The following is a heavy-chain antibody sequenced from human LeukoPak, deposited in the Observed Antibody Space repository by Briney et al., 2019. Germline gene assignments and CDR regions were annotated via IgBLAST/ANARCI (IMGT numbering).Heavy chain of an antibody. CDR2: IYTSGST. J-gene: IGHJ5*02. V-gene: IGHV4-61*02. CDR1: GGSISSGSYY. CDR3: AREDEDIVVVPAAYRFDP. D-gene: IGHD2-2*01. Sequence: SETLSLTCTVSGGSISSGSYYWSWIRQPAGKGLEWIGRIYTSGSTNYNPSLKSRVTISVNTSKNQFSLKLSSVTAADTAVYYCAREDEDIVVVPAAYRFDPWGQGTLVTVSS.